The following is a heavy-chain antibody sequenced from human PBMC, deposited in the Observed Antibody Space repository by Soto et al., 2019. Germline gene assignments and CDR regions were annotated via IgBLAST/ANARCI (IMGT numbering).Heavy chain of an antibody. Sequence: EVQLVESGGGLVQPGRSLRLSCAASEFTFDDYAMHWVRQAPGKGLEWVSGISWNSDNIGYADSVKGRFTISRDNVKNSLYLQMNSLRAEDTALYYCAKDRSSILYYGMDVWGQGTTVTVSS. CDR3: AKDRSSILYYGMDV. D-gene: IGHD3-9*01. J-gene: IGHJ6*02. V-gene: IGHV3-9*01. CDR2: ISWNSDNI. CDR1: EFTFDDYA.